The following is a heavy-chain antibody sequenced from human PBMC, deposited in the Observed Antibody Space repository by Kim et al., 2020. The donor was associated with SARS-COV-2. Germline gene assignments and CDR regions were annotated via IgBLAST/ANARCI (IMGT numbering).Heavy chain of an antibody. J-gene: IGHJ4*02. V-gene: IGHV1-3*01. CDR3: ASQIRGRELHFDY. D-gene: IGHD1-26*01. Sequence: YSQKFQCRVTITRDTSASTAYMELSSLRSEDTAVYYCASQIRGRELHFDYWGQGTLVTVSS.